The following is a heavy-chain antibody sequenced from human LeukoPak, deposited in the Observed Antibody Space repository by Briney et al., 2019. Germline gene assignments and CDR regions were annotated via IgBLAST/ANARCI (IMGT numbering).Heavy chain of an antibody. V-gene: IGHV4-39*02. CDR3: ARLPRIPLFGVAFKFGWIDS. CDR2: THQGGKT. D-gene: IGHD3-3*01. CDR1: GGSVTSKSYY. J-gene: IGHJ5*01. Sequence: SETLSLTCNVSGGSVTSKSYYWGWIRQSPDKRLEWIGNTHQGGKTYSNPSLKTRVTVSADASETHFPLRLTSVTDADTAVYYCARLPRIPLFGVAFKFGWIDSWGQGILVTVSS.